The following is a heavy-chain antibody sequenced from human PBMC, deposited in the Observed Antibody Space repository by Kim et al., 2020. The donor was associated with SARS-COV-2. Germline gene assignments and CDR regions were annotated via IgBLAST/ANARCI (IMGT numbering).Heavy chain of an antibody. D-gene: IGHD2-2*01. V-gene: IGHV4-34*01. J-gene: IGHJ6*02. CDR2: INHSGST. CDR3: ARGTFTTLYYYYYGRDV. Sequence: SETLSLTCAVYGGSFSGYYWSWIRQPPGKGLEWIGEINHSGSTNYNPSLKSRVTISVDTSKNQFSLKLSSVTAADTAVYYCARGTFTTLYYYYYGRDVWGQGTTVTVSS. CDR1: GGSFSGYY.